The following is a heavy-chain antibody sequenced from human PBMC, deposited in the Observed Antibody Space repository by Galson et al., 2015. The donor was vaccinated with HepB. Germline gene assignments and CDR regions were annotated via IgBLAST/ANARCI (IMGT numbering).Heavy chain of an antibody. J-gene: IGHJ4*02. Sequence: SLRLSCAASGFTFSSYAMTWVRQAPGKGLEWVSAISGSGVGTYYADSVKGRFTISRDNSRNTLYLQMNSLRADDTAVYYCAKNRGSLEFGGQGTLVTVSS. D-gene: IGHD7-27*01. CDR1: GFTFSSYA. CDR3: AKNRGSLEF. V-gene: IGHV3-23*01. CDR2: ISGSGVGT.